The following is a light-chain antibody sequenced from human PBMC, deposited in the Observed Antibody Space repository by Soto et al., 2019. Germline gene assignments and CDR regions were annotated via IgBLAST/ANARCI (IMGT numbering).Light chain of an antibody. V-gene: IGKV3-15*01. J-gene: IGKJ5*01. CDR2: GAS. Sequence: EIVMTQSPSTLSVSPGERATLSCRGSQSVSSNLAWSPRTPGQAPRLLTYGASTRASGIPARFSGSGSETDSTLTISSLQSEDSAVYYCQQYHNWPPITFGQGTRLEIK. CDR1: QSVSSN. CDR3: QQYHNWPPIT.